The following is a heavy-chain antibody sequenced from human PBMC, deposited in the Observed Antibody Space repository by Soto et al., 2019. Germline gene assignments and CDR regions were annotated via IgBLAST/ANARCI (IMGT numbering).Heavy chain of an antibody. V-gene: IGHV4-4*02. D-gene: IGHD3-10*01. Sequence: QVQLQESGPGLEKPSGTLSLTCAVSGGSISSNNWWSWVRQPPGKGLEWIGEIYHSGSTNYNPSLKSRVTISVDKSKNQFSLKLSSVTAADTAVYYCARDYMVRGVMRWFDPWGQGTLVTVSS. CDR3: ARDYMVRGVMRWFDP. CDR2: IYHSGST. J-gene: IGHJ5*02. CDR1: GGSISSNNW.